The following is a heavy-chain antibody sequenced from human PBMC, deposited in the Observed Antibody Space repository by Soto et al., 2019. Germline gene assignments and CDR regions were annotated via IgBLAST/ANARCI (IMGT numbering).Heavy chain of an antibody. D-gene: IGHD1-26*01. CDR2: IYYSGST. Sequence: QLQLQESGPGLVKPSETLSLTCTVSGGSISSSTYYWGWIRQPPGKGLEWIGTIYYSGSTYYNPSLKSRVTITVDTSKNQFSLKLRSVTAADTAVYSCARRGSGSYHDYWGQGTLVTVSS. V-gene: IGHV4-39*01. J-gene: IGHJ4*02. CDR3: ARRGSGSYHDY. CDR1: GGSISSSTYY.